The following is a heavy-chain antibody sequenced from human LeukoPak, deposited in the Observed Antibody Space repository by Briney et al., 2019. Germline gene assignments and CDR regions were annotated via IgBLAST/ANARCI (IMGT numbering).Heavy chain of an antibody. CDR1: GFTFSSYA. J-gene: IGHJ4*02. V-gene: IGHV3-23*01. CDR3: ARESYDFWAAFDY. D-gene: IGHD3-3*01. Sequence: PGRSLRLSCAASGFTFSSYAMSWVRQAPGKGLEWVSAISGSGGSTYYADSVKGRFTISRDNAKNSLYLQMNSLRAEDTAVYYCARESYDFWAAFDYWGQGTLVTVSS. CDR2: ISGSGGST.